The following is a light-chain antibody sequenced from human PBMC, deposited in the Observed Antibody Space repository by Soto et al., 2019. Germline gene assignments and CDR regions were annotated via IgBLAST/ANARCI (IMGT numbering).Light chain of an antibody. CDR1: QSVRSTY. V-gene: IGKV3-20*01. Sequence: EIVMTQSPVTLSVSPGERATLSCRASQSVRSTYLAWYQQKPGQTPRLLVYGASSRATGIPDRFSGSGSGTDFTLTISRLEPEDFAVYYCQQHGTSPITFDQGTRLEIK. J-gene: IGKJ5*01. CDR3: QQHGTSPIT. CDR2: GAS.